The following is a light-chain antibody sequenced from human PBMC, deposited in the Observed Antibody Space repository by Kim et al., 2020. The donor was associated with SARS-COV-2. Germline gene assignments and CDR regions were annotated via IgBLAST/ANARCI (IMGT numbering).Light chain of an antibody. CDR1: QSFPSNN. J-gene: IGKJ4*01. CDR3: QQYASSLT. CDR2: HGS. V-gene: IGKV3-20*01. Sequence: LSPGERTSLSVRASQSFPSNNLAWYQQRPGQAPKLLIFHGSTRATGIPDRFSGGESGTDFTLTIDRVAPEDFAVYYCQQYASSLTFGGGTKVDIK.